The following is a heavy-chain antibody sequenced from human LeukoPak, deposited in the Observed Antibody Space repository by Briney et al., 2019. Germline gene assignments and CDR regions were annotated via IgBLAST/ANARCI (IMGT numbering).Heavy chain of an antibody. CDR1: GFTFSSYW. Sequence: GGSLRLSCAASGFTFSSYWMHWVRQAPEKGLVWVSRINTDGSSTSYADSVKGRFTISRDNAKNSLYLQMNSLRAEDTAVYYCARQAVAGTRFDYWGQGTLVTVSS. CDR2: INTDGSST. J-gene: IGHJ4*02. V-gene: IGHV3-74*01. D-gene: IGHD6-19*01. CDR3: ARQAVAGTRFDY.